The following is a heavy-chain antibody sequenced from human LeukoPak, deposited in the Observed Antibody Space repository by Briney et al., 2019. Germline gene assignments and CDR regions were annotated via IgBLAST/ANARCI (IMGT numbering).Heavy chain of an antibody. J-gene: IGHJ4*02. CDR3: ARGRPQESGAIDY. Sequence: SVKVSCKASGGTFSSYAISWVRQAPGQGLEWMGRITPILGIANYAQKFQGRVTITADKSTSTAYVELSSLRSEDTAVYYRARGRPQESGAIDYWGQGTLVTVSS. D-gene: IGHD1-26*01. CDR2: ITPILGIA. CDR1: GGTFSSYA. V-gene: IGHV1-69*04.